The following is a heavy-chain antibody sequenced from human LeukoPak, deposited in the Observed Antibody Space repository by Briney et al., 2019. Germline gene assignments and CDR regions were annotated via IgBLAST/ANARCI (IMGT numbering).Heavy chain of an antibody. V-gene: IGHV3-21*01. CDR2: ISSSSSYI. CDR3: ARDPYDSTGYETPLAFDI. CDR1: GFTFSTYT. D-gene: IGHD3-22*01. Sequence: PGGSLRLSCAASGFTFSTYTMNWVSQAPGKGLEWVSTISSSSSYIYYGDSVKGRFTISRDNAKNSLYLLMNSLRAEDTAVYYCARDPYDSTGYETPLAFDIWGQGTMVTVSS. J-gene: IGHJ3*02.